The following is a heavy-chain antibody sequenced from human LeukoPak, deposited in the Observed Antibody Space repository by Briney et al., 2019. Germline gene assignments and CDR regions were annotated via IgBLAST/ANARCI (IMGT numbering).Heavy chain of an antibody. CDR2: IYYTGST. CDR1: GGFISSGSYY. J-gene: IGHJ2*01. V-gene: IGHV4-39*01. Sequence: SETLSLTCAVSGGFISSGSYYWGWIRQPPGKGLEWIGSIYYTGSTYYNPSLKSRVTISVDTSKNQFSLNLSSVTAADTAVYYCARLDWSNWCFDLSGRGTLVIVSS. D-gene: IGHD3/OR15-3a*01. CDR3: ARLDWSNWCFDL.